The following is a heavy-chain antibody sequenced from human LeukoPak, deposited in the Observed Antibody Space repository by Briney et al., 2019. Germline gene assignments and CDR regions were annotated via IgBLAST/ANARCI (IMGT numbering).Heavy chain of an antibody. Sequence: ASVKVSCKASGYTFTGYYMHWVRQAPGQGLEWMGWINPNSGGTNYAQKFQGRVTMTRDTSISTAYMELSRLRSDDTAVYYVARGGCSSTSCPARPDFDYWGQRTLVTVSS. J-gene: IGHJ4*02. CDR2: INPNSGGT. CDR3: ARGGCSSTSCPARPDFDY. D-gene: IGHD2-2*01. V-gene: IGHV1-2*02. CDR1: GYTFTGYY.